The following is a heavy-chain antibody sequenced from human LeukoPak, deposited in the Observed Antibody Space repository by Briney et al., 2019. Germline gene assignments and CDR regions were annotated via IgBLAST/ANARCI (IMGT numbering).Heavy chain of an antibody. V-gene: IGHV3-30-3*01. J-gene: IGHJ4*02. D-gene: IGHD3-22*01. CDR2: ITNDGGKK. CDR1: GFTFSNYA. Sequence: GGSLRLSCAASGFTFSNYAIHWVRQAPGKGLEWVAVITNDGGKKYYADSVKGRFTVSRDNSKNTLYLQMNSLRAEDTAVYYCATDPTLYYYDSSGSYFDYWGQGTLVTVSS. CDR3: ATDPTLYYYDSSGSYFDY.